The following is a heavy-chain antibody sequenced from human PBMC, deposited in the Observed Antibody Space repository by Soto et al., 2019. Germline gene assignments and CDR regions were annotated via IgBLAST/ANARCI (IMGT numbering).Heavy chain of an antibody. J-gene: IGHJ6*02. CDR2: IPQDGVDC. D-gene: IGHD2-21*02. V-gene: IGHV3-7*03. CDR3: ARDHLILPAHDFFYGSDV. CDR1: GFTFSVYS. Sequence: PGGSRRLSCEVSGFTFSVYSMSGVGQSPGKGLEWVAKIPQDGVDCHYADSVKGRFTISRDNGKNSLYLQLNNLRAEDTAVYYCARDHLILPAHDFFYGSDVWGRGATVTVSS.